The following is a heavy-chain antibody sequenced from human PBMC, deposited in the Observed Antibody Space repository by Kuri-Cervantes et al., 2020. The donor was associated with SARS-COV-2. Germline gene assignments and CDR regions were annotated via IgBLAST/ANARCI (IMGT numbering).Heavy chain of an antibody. CDR2: INPNSGGT. J-gene: IGHJ3*02. D-gene: IGHD3-22*01. CDR1: GGTFSNFA. Sequence: ASVKVSCKASGGTFSNFAISWVRQAPGQGLEWMGWINPNSGGTSYAQKFQGWVTMTRDTSISTVYMELSRLRSDDTAVYYCARSTPLRRLVVISQGGAFDIWGQGTMVTVSS. CDR3: ARSTPLRRLVVISQGGAFDI. V-gene: IGHV1-2*04.